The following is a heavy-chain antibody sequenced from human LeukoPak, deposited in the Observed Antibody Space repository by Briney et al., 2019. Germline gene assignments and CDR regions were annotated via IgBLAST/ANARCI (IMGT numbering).Heavy chain of an antibody. Sequence: ASVKVSCKASGYTFSSYDINWVRQATGQGLEWMGWMNPNSGNTGYAQKFQGRVTMTRNTSISTAYMELSSLRSEDTAVYYCARNSYFYGDYGGYWGQGTLVTVSS. CDR3: ARNSYFYGDYGGY. CDR2: MNPNSGNT. CDR1: GYTFSSYD. D-gene: IGHD4-17*01. V-gene: IGHV1-8*01. J-gene: IGHJ4*02.